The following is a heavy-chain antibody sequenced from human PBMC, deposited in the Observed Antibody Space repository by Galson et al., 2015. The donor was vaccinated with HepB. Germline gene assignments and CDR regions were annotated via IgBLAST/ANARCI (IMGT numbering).Heavy chain of an antibody. CDR2: ISAYNGHT. Sequence: SVKVSCKASGYTFDNYGISWVRQAPGQGLEWIGWISAYNGHTNYLQKVQDRATLTTDTSTNTAYMELRSLRSDDTAVYYCARDRRDILTGFVFDHWGQGTLVTVSS. J-gene: IGHJ4*02. D-gene: IGHD3-9*01. CDR1: GYTFDNYG. CDR3: ARDRRDILTGFVFDH. V-gene: IGHV1-18*01.